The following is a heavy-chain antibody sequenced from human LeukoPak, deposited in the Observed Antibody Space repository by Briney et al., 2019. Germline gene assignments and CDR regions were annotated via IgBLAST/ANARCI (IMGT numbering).Heavy chain of an antibody. V-gene: IGHV4-39*02. CDR2: IYYSGST. D-gene: IGHD6-19*01. CDR3: ARLLGIAVAGDSFDI. J-gene: IGHJ3*02. Sequence: SETLSLTCTVSGGSMSSSLYYWGWIRQPPGKGLEWIGSIYYSGSTYYNPSLKSRVTISVDTSKNHFSLKLSSVTAADTAVYYCARLLGIAVAGDSFDIWGQGTMVTVSS. CDR1: GGSMSSSLYY.